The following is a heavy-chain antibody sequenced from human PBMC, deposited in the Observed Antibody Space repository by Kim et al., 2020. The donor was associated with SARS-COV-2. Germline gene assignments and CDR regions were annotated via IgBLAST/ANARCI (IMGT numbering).Heavy chain of an antibody. CDR3: ARNVAAAGTVDY. Sequence: NYAQKFQGRVTMTRDTSISTAYMELSRLRSDDTAVYYCARNVAAAGTVDYWGQGTLVTVSS. V-gene: IGHV1-2*02. J-gene: IGHJ4*02. D-gene: IGHD6-13*01.